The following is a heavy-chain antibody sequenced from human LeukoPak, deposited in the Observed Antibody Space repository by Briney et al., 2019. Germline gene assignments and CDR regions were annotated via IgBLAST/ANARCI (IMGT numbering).Heavy chain of an antibody. D-gene: IGHD6-13*01. Sequence: ASVKVSCKASGYTFNNYSINWVRQAPGQGLEWMGWISVYIGNTNYAQRLQGRVTMTTDTFTSTAYMELRSLRSDDTAVYYCAREIPYSSSPRFDPWGQGTLVTVSS. CDR1: GYTFNNYS. CDR3: AREIPYSSSPRFDP. J-gene: IGHJ5*02. V-gene: IGHV1-18*01. CDR2: ISVYIGNT.